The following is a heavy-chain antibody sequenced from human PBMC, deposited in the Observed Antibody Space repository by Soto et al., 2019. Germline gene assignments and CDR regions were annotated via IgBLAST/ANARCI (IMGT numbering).Heavy chain of an antibody. CDR2: IYSGGST. CDR1: GFTVSSNY. CDR3: ARDREESAYQEYFQQ. V-gene: IGHV3-53*01. J-gene: IGHJ1*01. Sequence: EVQLVESGGGLIQPGGSLRLSCAASGFTVSSNYMSWVRQAPGKGLEWVSVIYSGGSTYYADSEKGRFTISRDNSKNTSSLQITRLRSEETAVYYCARDREESAYQEYFQQGGQGTLDTVAS. D-gene: IGHD3-16*01.